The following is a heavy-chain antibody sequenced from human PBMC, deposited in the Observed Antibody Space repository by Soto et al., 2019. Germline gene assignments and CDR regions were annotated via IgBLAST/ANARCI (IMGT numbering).Heavy chain of an antibody. CDR3: ARILFGRSVAGGYFYMDV. CDR2: IFSNDER. Sequence: SGPTLVNPTETLTLTCTVSGFSLSNGKVGVSWIRQPPGKALEWLAHIFSNDERSYRTSLKSRLTISEDTSKSQVVLTMTNVDPVDTATYYCARILFGRSVAGGYFYMDVWGKGTTVTVSS. J-gene: IGHJ6*03. V-gene: IGHV2-26*01. CDR1: GFSLSNGKVG. D-gene: IGHD6-19*01.